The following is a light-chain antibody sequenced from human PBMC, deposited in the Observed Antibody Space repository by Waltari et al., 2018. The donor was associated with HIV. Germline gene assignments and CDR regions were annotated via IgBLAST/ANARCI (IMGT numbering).Light chain of an antibody. CDR1: HHISSW. J-gene: IGKJ4*01. CDR3: QQAHSFPLT. Sequence: DIQMTQSPSSVSASVGDRVPITCRASHHISSWLAWYQQKPGKAPKLLIYVASNLQSGVPSRCSGMGSGTDVTRTISSLQPEYFATYYCQQAHSFPLTFGGGTKVEIK. CDR2: VAS. V-gene: IGKV1-12*01.